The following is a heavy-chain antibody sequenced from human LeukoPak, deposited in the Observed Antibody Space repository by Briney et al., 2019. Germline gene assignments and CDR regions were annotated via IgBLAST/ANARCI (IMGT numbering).Heavy chain of an antibody. CDR1: GGSISSYY. CDR3: AGDRPDAFDI. J-gene: IGHJ3*02. Sequence: SETLSLTCIVSGGSISSYYWSWIRQPPGKGLEWIGYIYYSGSTNYNPSLKSRVTISVDTSKNQFSLKLSSVTAADTAVYYCAGDRPDAFDIWGQGTMVTVSS. V-gene: IGHV4-59*01. CDR2: IYYSGST.